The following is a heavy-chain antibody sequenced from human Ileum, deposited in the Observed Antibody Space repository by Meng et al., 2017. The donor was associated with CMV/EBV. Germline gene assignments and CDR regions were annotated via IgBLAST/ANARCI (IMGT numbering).Heavy chain of an antibody. J-gene: IGHJ5*02. V-gene: IGHV3-49*04. Sequence: GESLKISCTASGFIFGDYGLSWVRQAPGKGLEWVSFIRSKAHDGTTEYASSVKGRFTVSRDDSKSIDYLQMNSLKTEDTAVYYCTPHAGYKYGQTRGWFDPWGQGTLVTVSS. D-gene: IGHD5-18*01. CDR3: TPHAGYKYGQTRGWFDP. CDR1: GFIFGDYG. CDR2: IRSKAHDGTT.